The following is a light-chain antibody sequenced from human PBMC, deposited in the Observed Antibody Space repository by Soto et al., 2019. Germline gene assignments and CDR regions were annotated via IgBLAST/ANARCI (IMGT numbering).Light chain of an antibody. CDR1: QSISTSS. J-gene: IGKJ5*01. V-gene: IGKV3D-20*02. CDR2: GAS. Sequence: EIVLTQSPGTLSLSPGERATLNCRASQSISTSSLAWYRQKPGQAPRLLIYGASNRAAGVPYRFRGSGSGTDFTLTISSVEPEDFGVYYCQQRSDWPPITFGQGTRLEIK. CDR3: QQRSDWPPIT.